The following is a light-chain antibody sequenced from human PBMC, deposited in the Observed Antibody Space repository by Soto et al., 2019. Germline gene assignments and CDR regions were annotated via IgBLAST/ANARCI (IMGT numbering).Light chain of an antibody. CDR1: QSVSSSY. J-gene: IGKJ1*01. Sequence: EIVLTQSPGTLSLSPGERATLSCRASQSVSSSYLAWYQQKPGQAPRLLIYGASSRATGIPDRFSGSGSGTDFTRTISRLEPEECAVYYCQQYGSSPTFGQGPKVEIK. CDR2: GAS. CDR3: QQYGSSPT. V-gene: IGKV3-20*01.